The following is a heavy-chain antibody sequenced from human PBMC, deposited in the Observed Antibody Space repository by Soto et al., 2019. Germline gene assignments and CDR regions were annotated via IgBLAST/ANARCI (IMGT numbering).Heavy chain of an antibody. J-gene: IGHJ5*02. CDR3: ASGGVAGKAGVATTKNWFDP. D-gene: IGHD6-19*01. V-gene: IGHV4-34*01. CDR1: GGSFSGYY. CDR2: INHSGST. Sequence: QVQLQQWGAGLLKPSETLSLTCAVYGGSFSGYYWSWIRQPPGKGLEWIGEINHSGSTNYNPSLKSRVTISVDTSKNQFSLKLSSVTAADTAVYYCASGGVAGKAGVATTKNWFDPWGQGTLVTVSS.